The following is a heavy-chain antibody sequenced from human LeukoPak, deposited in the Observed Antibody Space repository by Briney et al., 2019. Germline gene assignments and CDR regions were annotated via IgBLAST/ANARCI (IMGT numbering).Heavy chain of an antibody. CDR3: ARLAANTVDY. Sequence: SETLSLTCSVSGGSIGRGSYYWGWIRQSPGKGLEWIGSIYYSGSTNYNPSLKSRVTISVDTSKNQFSLKVSSVTATDTAVYYCARLAANTVDYWGQGTLVTVSS. D-gene: IGHD4-17*01. V-gene: IGHV4-39*01. CDR2: IYYSGST. J-gene: IGHJ4*02. CDR1: GGSIGRGSYY.